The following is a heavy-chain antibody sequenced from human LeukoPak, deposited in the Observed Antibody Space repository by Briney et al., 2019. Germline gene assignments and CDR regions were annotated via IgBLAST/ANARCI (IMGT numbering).Heavy chain of an antibody. J-gene: IGHJ5*02. D-gene: IGHD6-13*01. V-gene: IGHV3-30*18. CDR3: AKDLTAAAGRNWFDP. CDR1: GFTFSSYG. CDR2: ISYDGSNK. Sequence: GGSLRLSCAASGFTFSSYGMHWVRQAPGKGLEWVAVISYDGSNKYYADSVKGRFTISRDNSKNTLYLQMNSLRAEDTAVYYCAKDLTAAAGRNWFDPWGQGTWSPSPQ.